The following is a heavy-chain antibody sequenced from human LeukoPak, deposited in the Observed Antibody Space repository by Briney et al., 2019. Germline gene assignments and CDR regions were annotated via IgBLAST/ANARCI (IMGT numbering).Heavy chain of an antibody. D-gene: IGHD4-17*01. Sequence: PSETLSLTCTVSGDSISSYYWSWLRQPPGKGLEWVGYICYSGSTNYTPSLKRRVTISVDTSKNQFSLKLSSLTAADTAVYYCARDYGDPYAFDYWGQGTLVTVSS. V-gene: IGHV4-59*12. CDR1: GDSISSYY. J-gene: IGHJ4*02. CDR2: ICYSGST. CDR3: ARDYGDPYAFDY.